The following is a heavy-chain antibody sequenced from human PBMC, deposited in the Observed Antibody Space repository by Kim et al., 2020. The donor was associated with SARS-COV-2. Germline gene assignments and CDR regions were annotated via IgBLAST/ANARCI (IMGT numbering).Heavy chain of an antibody. J-gene: IGHJ6*02. CDR3: ARVRVVPVGIQSYYYYGMDV. CDR1: GGSISSGGYY. D-gene: IGHD2-2*01. V-gene: IGHV4-31*03. Sequence: SETLSLTCTVSGGSISSGGYYWSWIRQHPGKGLEWIGYIYYSGSTYYNPSLKSRVTISVDTSKNQFSLKLSSVTAADTAVYYCARVRVVPVGIQSYYYYGMDVWGQGTTVTVSS. CDR2: IYYSGST.